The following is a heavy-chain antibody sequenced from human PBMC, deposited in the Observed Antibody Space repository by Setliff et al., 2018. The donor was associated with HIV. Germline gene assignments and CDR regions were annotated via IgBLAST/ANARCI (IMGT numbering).Heavy chain of an antibody. J-gene: IGHJ4*02. CDR3: ARLPYYSFDY. V-gene: IGHV5-51*01. CDR2: IYPGDSDT. CDR1: GYSFTTYW. Sequence: PGESLKISCEGSGYSFTTYWVGWVRQMPGKGLEWMGIIYPGDSDTRYSPSFQGQVTISADKSISTAYLQWSSLKASDTAMYYCARLPYYSFDYWGQGTLVTVSS. D-gene: IGHD1-26*01.